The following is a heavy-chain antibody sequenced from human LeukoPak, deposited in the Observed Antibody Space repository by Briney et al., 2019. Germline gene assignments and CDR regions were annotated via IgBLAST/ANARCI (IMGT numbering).Heavy chain of an antibody. V-gene: IGHV1-69*13. J-gene: IGHJ4*02. Sequence: SVKVSCKASGGTFSSYAISWVRQAPGQGLEWMGGIIPIFGTANYAQKFQGRVTITADESTSTAYMELSSLRSEGTAVYYCVSEPYRTSNFDYWGQGTQVTVSS. CDR2: IIPIFGTA. CDR1: GGTFSSYA. CDR3: VSEPYRTSNFDY. D-gene: IGHD1-1*01.